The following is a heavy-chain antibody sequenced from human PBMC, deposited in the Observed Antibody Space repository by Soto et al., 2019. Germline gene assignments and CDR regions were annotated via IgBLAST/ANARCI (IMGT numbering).Heavy chain of an antibody. CDR3: AKVIAAAGGYYYMDV. Sequence: SLRLSCAASGFTFSSYAMSWVRQAPGKGLEWVSAISGSGGSTYYADSVKGRFTISRDNSKNTLYLQMNSLRAEDTAVYYCAKVIAAAGGYYYMDVWGKGTTVTVSS. CDR1: GFTFSSYA. CDR2: ISGSGGST. D-gene: IGHD6-13*01. V-gene: IGHV3-23*01. J-gene: IGHJ6*03.